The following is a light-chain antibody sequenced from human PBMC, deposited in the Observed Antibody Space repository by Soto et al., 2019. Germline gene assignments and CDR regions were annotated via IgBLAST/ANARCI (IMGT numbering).Light chain of an antibody. CDR3: AAWDDSLNGVV. V-gene: IGLV1-44*01. CDR1: SSNIGSNT. Sequence: QSVLTQPPSASGTPGQRVTISCSGSSSNIGSNTVNWYQQLPGTAPKLLIYSNNQRPSGVPDRFSGSKSGTSASLAISGLQSEDEADNYCAAWDDSLNGVVLGGGTQLTVL. J-gene: IGLJ2*01. CDR2: SNN.